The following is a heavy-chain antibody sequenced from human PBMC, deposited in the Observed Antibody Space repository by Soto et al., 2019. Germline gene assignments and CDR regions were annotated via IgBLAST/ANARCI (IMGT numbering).Heavy chain of an antibody. CDR3: AREETYDFWSGYGQRNYYYYGMDV. D-gene: IGHD3-3*01. V-gene: IGHV1-2*04. Sequence: ASLKVSCKASGYTFTGYYMHWVRQAPGQGLEWMGWINPNSGGTNYAQKFQGWVTMTRDTSISTAYMELSRLRSDDTAVYYCAREETYDFWSGYGQRNYYYYGMDVWGQGTTVTVSS. CDR1: GYTFTGYY. CDR2: INPNSGGT. J-gene: IGHJ6*02.